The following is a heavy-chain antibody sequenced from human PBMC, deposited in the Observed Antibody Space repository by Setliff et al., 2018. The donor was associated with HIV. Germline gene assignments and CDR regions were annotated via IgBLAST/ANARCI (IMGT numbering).Heavy chain of an antibody. CDR2: IGSGGSPI. CDR3: ARLSAVTTIDY. Sequence: PGGSLRLSCAASGFTLSYYSMNWVRQAPGKGLQWISYIGSGGSPIYYADSVKGRFTISRDNANNSVYLQMSSLRAEDTAVYYCARLSAVTTIDYWGQGTLVTVS. J-gene: IGHJ4*02. CDR1: GFTLSYYS. V-gene: IGHV3-48*04. D-gene: IGHD6-19*01.